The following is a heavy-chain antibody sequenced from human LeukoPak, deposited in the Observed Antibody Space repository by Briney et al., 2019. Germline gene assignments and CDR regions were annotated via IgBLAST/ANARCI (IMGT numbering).Heavy chain of an antibody. CDR3: ATGDSGSDLFDY. V-gene: IGHV1-24*01. CDR1: GYTLTELS. D-gene: IGHD1-26*01. J-gene: IGHJ4*02. Sequence: ASGGVCCKVSGYTLTELSMHWVREAPGKGLGWRGGVEPEDVEAIYAQKFQGRVTMTEDTYTDTAYMELRSLRSEDTAVYYCATGDSGSDLFDYWGQGTLVTVSS. CDR2: VEPEDVEA.